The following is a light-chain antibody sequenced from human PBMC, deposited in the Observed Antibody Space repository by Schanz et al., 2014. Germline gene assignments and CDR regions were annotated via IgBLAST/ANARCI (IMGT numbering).Light chain of an antibody. CDR3: QQYNNWPPPLT. CDR2: RAS. J-gene: IGKJ4*01. V-gene: IGKV3-15*01. Sequence: EIVLTQSPATLSLSPGERATLSCRASQSVSSSYLAWYQEKPGQAPRLLMYRASTRATGIPARFSGSGSGTEFTLTISSLQSEDFAVYYCQQYNNWPPPLTFGGGTKVEIK. CDR1: QSVSSSY.